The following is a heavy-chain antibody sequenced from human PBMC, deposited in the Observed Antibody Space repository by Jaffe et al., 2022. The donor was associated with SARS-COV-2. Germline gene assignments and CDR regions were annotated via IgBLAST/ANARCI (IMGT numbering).Heavy chain of an antibody. D-gene: IGHD3-9*01. V-gene: IGHV1-46*04. CDR2: INPSGGST. J-gene: IGHJ5*02. CDR1: GYTFTSYY. CDR3: ARDGTVLEDYDILTGSRRGFDP. Sequence: QVQLVQSGAEVKKPGASVKVSCKASGYTFTSYYMHWVRQAPGQGLEWMGIINPSGGSTSYAQKLQGRVTMTRDTSTSTVYMELSSLRSEDTAVYYCARDGTVLEDYDILTGSRRGFDPWGQGTLVTVSS.